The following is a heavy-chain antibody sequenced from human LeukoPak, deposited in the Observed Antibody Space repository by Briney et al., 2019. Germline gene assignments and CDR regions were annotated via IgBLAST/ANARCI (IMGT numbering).Heavy chain of an antibody. CDR3: AKDLGDGFWSGYPSSDAFDI. J-gene: IGHJ3*02. D-gene: IGHD3-3*01. CDR1: GYTFASYA. CDR2: ISGSGGTT. V-gene: IGHV3-23*01. Sequence: GGSLRLSCAASGYTFASYAMSWVRQAPGKGLEWVSAISGSGGTTYYADSVKGRFTISRDNSKNTLYLQMNSLRAEDTAVYYCAKDLGDGFWSGYPSSDAFDIWGQGTMVTVSS.